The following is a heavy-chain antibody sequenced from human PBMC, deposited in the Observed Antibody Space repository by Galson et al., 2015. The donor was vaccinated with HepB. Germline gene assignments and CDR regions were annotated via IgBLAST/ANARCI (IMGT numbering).Heavy chain of an antibody. D-gene: IGHD2-15*01. Sequence: SLRLSCAASGFTFDDYGLSWVRQAPGKGLEWVSGINWHGGSTSYADSVKGRFTISRDNAKNSLYLHMNSLRAEDTALYYCARGDPMTPYGLVVDYWGQGVLVTVSS. V-gene: IGHV3-20*04. CDR1: GFTFDDYG. CDR3: ARGDPMTPYGLVVDY. J-gene: IGHJ4*02. CDR2: INWHGGST.